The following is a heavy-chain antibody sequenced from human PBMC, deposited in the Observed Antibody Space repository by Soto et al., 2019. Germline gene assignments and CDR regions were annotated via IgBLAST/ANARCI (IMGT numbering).Heavy chain of an antibody. Sequence: PSETLSLTCSVSGGSISSYYWSWIRQPPGKGLEWIGYIFYSGRSGSTNHNPSLKSRVTISVDTSKNQFSLKLSSVTAADTAVYYCARTALGWLDPWGQGTLVTV. CDR1: GGSISSYY. J-gene: IGHJ5*02. CDR3: ARTALGWLDP. D-gene: IGHD2-21*02. V-gene: IGHV4-59*01. CDR2: IFYSGRSGST.